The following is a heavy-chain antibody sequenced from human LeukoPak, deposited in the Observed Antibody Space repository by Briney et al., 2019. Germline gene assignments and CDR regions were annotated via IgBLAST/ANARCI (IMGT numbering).Heavy chain of an antibody. J-gene: IGHJ4*02. CDR1: GFTFSSYS. V-gene: IGHV3-21*01. D-gene: IGHD6-13*01. CDR2: ISSSSSYI. Sequence: GGSLRLSCAASGFTFSSYSMNWVRQAPGKGLEWVSSISSSSSYIYYADSVKGRFTISRDNAKNSLHLQMNSLRAEDTAVYYCARGGAAAGTPPTGYWGQGTLVTVSS. CDR3: ARGGAAAGTPPTGY.